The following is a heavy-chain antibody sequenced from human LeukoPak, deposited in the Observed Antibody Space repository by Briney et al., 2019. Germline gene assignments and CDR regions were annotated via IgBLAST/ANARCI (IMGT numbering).Heavy chain of an antibody. CDR2: INHSGST. Sequence: SETLSLTCAVYGGSFSGYYWSWIRQPPGKGLEWIGEINHSGSTNYNPSLKSRVTISVDTSKNQFSLKLSSVTAADTAVYYCARIVVAAYYYYYYMDVWGKGTTVTVSS. J-gene: IGHJ6*03. D-gene: IGHD2-15*01. V-gene: IGHV4-34*01. CDR1: GGSFSGYY. CDR3: ARIVVAAYYYYYYMDV.